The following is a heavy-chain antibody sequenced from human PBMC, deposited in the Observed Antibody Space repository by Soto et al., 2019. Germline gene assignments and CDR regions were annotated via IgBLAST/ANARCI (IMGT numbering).Heavy chain of an antibody. D-gene: IGHD6-13*01. Sequence: SETLSLTCTVSGGSISSYYWSWIRQPPGKGLEWIGYIYYSGSTNYNPSLKSRVTISVDTSKNQFSLKLSSVTAADTAVYYCAGTYSSSWSHWFDPWGQGTLVTVSS. CDR1: GGSISSYY. CDR3: AGTYSSSWSHWFDP. J-gene: IGHJ5*02. CDR2: IYYSGST. V-gene: IGHV4-59*08.